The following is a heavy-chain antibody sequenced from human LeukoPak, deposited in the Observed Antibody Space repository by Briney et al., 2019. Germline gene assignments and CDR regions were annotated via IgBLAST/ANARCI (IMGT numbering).Heavy chain of an antibody. CDR1: GGSISSGGYS. V-gene: IGHV4-30-2*01. J-gene: IGHJ5*02. Sequence: PSETLSLTCAVSGGSISSGGYSWSWIRQPPGKGLEWIGYIYHSGSTYYNPSLKSRVTISVDRSKNQFSLKLSSVTAADTAVYYCARANYDFWSGFGWFDPWGQGTLVTVSS. D-gene: IGHD3-3*01. CDR2: IYHSGST. CDR3: ARANYDFWSGFGWFDP.